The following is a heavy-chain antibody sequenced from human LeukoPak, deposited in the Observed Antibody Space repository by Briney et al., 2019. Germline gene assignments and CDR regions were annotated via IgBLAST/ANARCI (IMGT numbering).Heavy chain of an antibody. CDR1: GYSITTSDW. CDR3: ALYDTFSGYFHY. D-gene: IGHD3-9*01. Sequence: SDTLSLTCAVSGYSITTSDWWGWIRQPPGKGLEWIGYIHYTGSSHYSPSLKSRVTMSVDTAKNHFSLKLTSVTTVDTAVYYCALYDTFSGYFHYWGQGVLVTVAS. J-gene: IGHJ1*01. CDR2: IHYTGSS. V-gene: IGHV4-28*01.